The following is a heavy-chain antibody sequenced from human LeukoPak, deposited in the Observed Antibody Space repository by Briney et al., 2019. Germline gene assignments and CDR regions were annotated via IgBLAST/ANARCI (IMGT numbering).Heavy chain of an antibody. Sequence: GGSLSLSCAASGFTFSSYAMSWVRQAPGKGLEWVSAISGSGGSTYYADSVKGRFAISRDSSKNTLYLQMNSLRAEDTAVYYCAKLSSSWFYTDYWGQGTLVTVSS. CDR2: ISGSGGST. V-gene: IGHV3-23*01. CDR1: GFTFSSYA. J-gene: IGHJ4*02. D-gene: IGHD6-13*01. CDR3: AKLSSSWFYTDY.